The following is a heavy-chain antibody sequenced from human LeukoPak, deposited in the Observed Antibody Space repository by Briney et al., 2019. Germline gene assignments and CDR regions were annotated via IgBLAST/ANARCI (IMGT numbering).Heavy chain of an antibody. CDR1: GYTFTSYD. J-gene: IGHJ3*02. CDR2: MNPNSGNT. CDR3: ARGEFYCSSTSCYFLYGETMRAFDI. V-gene: IGHV1-8*01. Sequence: GASVKVSCKASGYTFTSYDINWVRQATGQGLEWMGWMNPNSGNTGYAQKFQGRVTMTRNTSISTAYMELSSLRSEDTAVYYCARGEFYCSSTSCYFLYGETMRAFDIWGQGTMVTVSS. D-gene: IGHD2-2*01.